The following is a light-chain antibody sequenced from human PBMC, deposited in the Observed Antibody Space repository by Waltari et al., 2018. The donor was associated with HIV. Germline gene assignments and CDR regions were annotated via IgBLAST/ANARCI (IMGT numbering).Light chain of an antibody. V-gene: IGLV10-54*04. CDR1: SNNVGNQG. J-gene: IGLJ2*01. CDR2: KNN. Sequence: QAGLTQPPSVFKGLRQTATLTCTGDSNNVGNQGATWLQQPQGHPPKLLFYKNNNRPSGISERFSAAKSGNTASLTITGLQPEDEADYFCSAWDRSLSAVIFGGGTTLIVL. CDR3: SAWDRSLSAVI.